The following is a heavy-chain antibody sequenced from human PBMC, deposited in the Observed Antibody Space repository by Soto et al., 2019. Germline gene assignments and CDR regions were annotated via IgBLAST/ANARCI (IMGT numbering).Heavy chain of an antibody. Sequence: SETLSLTCAVSGYSISSGYYWGWIRQPPGKGLEWTGSIYHSGSTYYNPSLKSRVTISVDTSKNQFSLKLSSVTAADTAVYYCARDSDYYDSSGYSLYYYYYYGMDVWGQGTTVTVSS. CDR3: ARDSDYYDSSGYSLYYYYYYGMDV. CDR1: GYSISSGYY. CDR2: IYHSGST. J-gene: IGHJ6*02. V-gene: IGHV4-38-2*02. D-gene: IGHD3-22*01.